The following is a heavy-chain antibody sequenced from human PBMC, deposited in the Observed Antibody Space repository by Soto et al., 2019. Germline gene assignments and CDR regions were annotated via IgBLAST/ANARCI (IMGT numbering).Heavy chain of an antibody. CDR2: LYDVDGS. J-gene: IGHJ3*01. Sequence: DVQLVESGGGLIQPGESLRLSCAAFGLTISGKKYVAWVRQAPGKGLEWVSALYDVDGSFYAHSVKGCFTTSSDSSKSTVYLQMNDLRPDDTAVYYCATWHEREHAYDVWGQGTTVTVSS. V-gene: IGHV3-53*01. CDR1: GLTISGKKY. CDR3: ATWHEREHAYDV. D-gene: IGHD1-1*01.